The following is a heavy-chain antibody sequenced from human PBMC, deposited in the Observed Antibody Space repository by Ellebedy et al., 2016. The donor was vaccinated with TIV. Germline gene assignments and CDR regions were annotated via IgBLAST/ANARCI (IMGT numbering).Heavy chain of an antibody. J-gene: IGHJ6*02. V-gene: IGHV3-30-3*01. CDR1: GFTFSSYA. Sequence: GESLKISXAASGFTFSSYAMHWVRQAPGKGLEWVAVISYDGSNKYYADSVKGRFTISRDNSKNTLYLQMNSLRAEDTAVYYCARGDGSGYGMDVWGQGTTVTVSS. CDR3: ARGDGSGYGMDV. CDR2: ISYDGSNK. D-gene: IGHD3-22*01.